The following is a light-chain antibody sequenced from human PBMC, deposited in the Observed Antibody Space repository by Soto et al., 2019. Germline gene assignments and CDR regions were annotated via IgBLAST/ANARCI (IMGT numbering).Light chain of an antibody. CDR2: GAS. J-gene: IGKJ1*01. CDR1: QSVSSNY. CDR3: QQYGSSPTWT. Sequence: EGVLTQSPGTLSLSPVETATLSCMASQSVSSNYLAWYQQKPGQAPRLLIYGASTRATGIPDRFSGSGSGTDFTLTISRLEPEDSAVYYCQQYGSSPTWTFGQGTKVDIK. V-gene: IGKV3-20*01.